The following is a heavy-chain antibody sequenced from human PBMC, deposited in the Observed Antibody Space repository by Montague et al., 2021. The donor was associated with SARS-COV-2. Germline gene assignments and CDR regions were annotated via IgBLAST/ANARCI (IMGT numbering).Heavy chain of an antibody. V-gene: IGHV4-61*02. D-gene: IGHD2/OR15-2a*01. CDR1: GDSITSDVSY. J-gene: IGHJ4*02. Sequence: TLSLTCTVSGDSITSDVSYWSWIRQPAGKGLEWIGRIYTTGSTNYNPSLKSRLTISLDTSKNQFSLKLSSVPAADTAVYYCARDDFRWDFDCWGQGTLVTVSS. CDR3: ARDDFRWDFDC. CDR2: IYTTGST.